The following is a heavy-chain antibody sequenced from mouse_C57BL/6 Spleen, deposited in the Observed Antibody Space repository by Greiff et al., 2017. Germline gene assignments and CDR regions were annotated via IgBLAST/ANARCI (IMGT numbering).Heavy chain of an antibody. Sequence: VKLMESGPELVKPGASVKISCKASGYSFTSYYIHWVKQRPGQGLEWIGWIYPGSGNTKYNEKFKGKATLTADTSSSTAYMQLSRLTSEDSAVYYCAREGNTVVDTYYFDYWGQGTTLTVSS. V-gene: IGHV1-66*01. CDR2: IYPGSGNT. J-gene: IGHJ2*01. D-gene: IGHD1-1*01. CDR3: AREGNTVVDTYYFDY. CDR1: GYSFTSYY.